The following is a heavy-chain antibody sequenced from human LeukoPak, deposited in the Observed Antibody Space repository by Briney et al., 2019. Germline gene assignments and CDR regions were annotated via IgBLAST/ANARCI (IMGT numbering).Heavy chain of an antibody. CDR3: ARDRSDYDSSGYYGSTYYYYGMDV. J-gene: IGHJ6*02. Sequence: GGSLRLSCAASGFTFSSYAMHWVRQAPGKGLEWVAVISYDGSNKYYADSVKGRFTISRDNSKNTLYLQMNSLRAEDTAVYYCARDRSDYDSSGYYGSTYYYYGMDVWGQGTTVTVSS. D-gene: IGHD3-22*01. CDR2: ISYDGSNK. V-gene: IGHV3-30-3*01. CDR1: GFTFSSYA.